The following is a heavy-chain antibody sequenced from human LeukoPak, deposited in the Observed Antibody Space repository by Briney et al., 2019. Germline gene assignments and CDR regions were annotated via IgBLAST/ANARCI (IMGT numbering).Heavy chain of an antibody. CDR3: ARGPIPAATPSWFDP. Sequence: PGGSLRLSCITSGFTFGDYGLSWVRQAPGKGLERVSSISSSSSYIYYADSVKGRFTISRDNAKNSLYLQMNSLRAEDTAVYYCARGPIPAATPSWFDPWGQGTLVTVSS. J-gene: IGHJ5*02. V-gene: IGHV3-21*01. CDR2: ISSSSSYI. CDR1: GFTFGDYG. D-gene: IGHD2-2*01.